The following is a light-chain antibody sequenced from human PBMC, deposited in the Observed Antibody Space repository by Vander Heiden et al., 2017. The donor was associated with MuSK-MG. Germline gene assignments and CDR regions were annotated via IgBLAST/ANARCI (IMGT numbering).Light chain of an antibody. CDR2: KAS. CDR1: QSISSW. Sequence: DIQMTQSPSTLSASVGDRVTITCRASQSISSWLAWYQQKPGKAPKLLIYKASSLESGVPSRFSGSGSGTEFTLTISSLQPDDFATYYCQQYNSSPRTFGQGTKVEIK. V-gene: IGKV1-5*03. CDR3: QQYNSSPRT. J-gene: IGKJ1*01.